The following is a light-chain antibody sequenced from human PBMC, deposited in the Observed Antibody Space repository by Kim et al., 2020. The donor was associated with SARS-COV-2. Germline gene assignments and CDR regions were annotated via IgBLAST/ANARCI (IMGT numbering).Light chain of an antibody. V-gene: IGLV3-21*03. J-gene: IGLJ2*01. CDR3: QVWDSRSDHMI. Sequence: SYELTQPPSGSAAPGKTARITCGGNNIGSKSVYWYQQRPGQAPVLVVYGDSDRPSGIPERFSASISPNTATLTISRFEAGDEADYYCQVWDSRSDHMIFGGGTQLTVL. CDR1: NIGSKS. CDR2: GDS.